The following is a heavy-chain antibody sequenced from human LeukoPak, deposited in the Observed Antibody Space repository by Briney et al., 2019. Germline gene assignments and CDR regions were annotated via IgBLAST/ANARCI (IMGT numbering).Heavy chain of an antibody. V-gene: IGHV4-59*01. CDR3: ARFSSSWYGVDV. D-gene: IGHD6-13*01. CDR1: GGSINSYF. Sequence: SETLSLTCTVSGGSINSYFWTWIRQPPGKGLEWIGYIYYSGSTNYNPSLKSRVTISVDTSRNHFSLKLSSVTAADTAVYYCARFSSSWYGVDVWGKGITVTVSS. J-gene: IGHJ6*04. CDR2: IYYSGST.